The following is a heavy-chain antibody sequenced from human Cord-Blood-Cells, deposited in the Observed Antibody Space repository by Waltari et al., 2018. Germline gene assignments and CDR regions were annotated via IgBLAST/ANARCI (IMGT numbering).Heavy chain of an antibody. CDR2: INHSGST. V-gene: IGHV4-34*01. D-gene: IGHD2-2*02. CDR1: GGSFSGYY. CDR3: ARGALDYCSSTSCYTPGGYYYYYMDV. J-gene: IGHJ6*03. Sequence: QVQLQQWGAGLLKPSETLSLTCAVYGGSFSGYYWSWIRQPPGKGLEWIGEINHSGSTNYNSSLKSRVTISVDTSKNQVSRKLSSVTAADTAGYYCARGALDYCSSTSCYTPGGYYYYYMDVWGKGTTVTVSS.